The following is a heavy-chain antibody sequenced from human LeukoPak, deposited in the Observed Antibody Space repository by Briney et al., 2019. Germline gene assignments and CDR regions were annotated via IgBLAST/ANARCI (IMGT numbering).Heavy chain of an antibody. Sequence: GGSLRLSCAASGFTFSSYSMIWVRQAPGKGLEWVSYISTGSSTIYYADSVKGRFTISRDNAKNSLCLQMNSLRDEDTAVYYCARDVERTGGTYYYGSGSPRGWGQGTLVTVSS. D-gene: IGHD3-10*01. CDR1: GFTFSSYS. V-gene: IGHV3-48*02. CDR2: ISTGSSTI. CDR3: ARDVERTGGTYYYGSGSPRG. J-gene: IGHJ4*02.